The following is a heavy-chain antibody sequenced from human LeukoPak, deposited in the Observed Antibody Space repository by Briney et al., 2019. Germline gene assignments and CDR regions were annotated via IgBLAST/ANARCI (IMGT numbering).Heavy chain of an antibody. Sequence: SVRVSCKASGGTFSSYAISWVRQAPGQGLEWMGGIIPIFGTANYAQKFQGRVTITADESTSTAYMELSSLRSEDTAVYYCARDPSSTSWPRTPGMTPDYWGQGTLVTVSS. CDR1: GGTFSSYA. CDR3: ARDPSSTSWPRTPGMTPDY. J-gene: IGHJ4*02. V-gene: IGHV1-69*01. D-gene: IGHD2-2*01. CDR2: IIPIFGTA.